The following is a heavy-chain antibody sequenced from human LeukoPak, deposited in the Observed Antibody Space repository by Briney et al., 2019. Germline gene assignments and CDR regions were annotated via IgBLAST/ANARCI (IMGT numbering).Heavy chain of an antibody. Sequence: ASVKVPCKVSGYTLTELSMHWVRQAAGKGLEWMGGFDPEDGETIYAQKFQGRVTMTEDTSTDTAYMELSSLRSEDTAVYYCATDAGYCTNGVCTSGPPNLWGQGTLVTVSS. J-gene: IGHJ5*02. D-gene: IGHD2-8*01. CDR1: GYTLTELS. V-gene: IGHV1-24*01. CDR3: ATDAGYCTNGVCTSGPPNL. CDR2: FDPEDGET.